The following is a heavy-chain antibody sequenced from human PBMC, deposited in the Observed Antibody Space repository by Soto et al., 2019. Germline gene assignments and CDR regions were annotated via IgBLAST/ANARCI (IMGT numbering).Heavy chain of an antibody. V-gene: IGHV1-58*02. Sequence: ASVKVSCKASGSGFISSGIQWVRQAHGQRLEWIGWIVVASGQTNYAQNFRGRVAITRDTSTATAYIELTGLTSEDTAVYFCSADRPDIGVGWWVWGQGTTVTVSS. CDR2: IVVASGQT. D-gene: IGHD2-15*01. J-gene: IGHJ6*02. CDR3: SADRPDIGVGWWV. CDR1: GSGFISSG.